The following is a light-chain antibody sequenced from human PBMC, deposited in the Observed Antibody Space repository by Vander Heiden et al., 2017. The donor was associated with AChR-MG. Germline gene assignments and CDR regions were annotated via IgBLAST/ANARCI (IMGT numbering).Light chain of an antibody. Sequence: EIVLTQSPATLSLSPGERATLSCRASQNIRNYLAWYQQKPGQAPRLLIYDTSNRVTGVPARFSGSGSGTDFTLTINSLQPEDFAVYYCQQRTAWPLTFGGGTRVEIK. CDR2: DTS. CDR1: QNIRNY. J-gene: IGKJ4*01. CDR3: QQRTAWPLT. V-gene: IGKV3-11*01.